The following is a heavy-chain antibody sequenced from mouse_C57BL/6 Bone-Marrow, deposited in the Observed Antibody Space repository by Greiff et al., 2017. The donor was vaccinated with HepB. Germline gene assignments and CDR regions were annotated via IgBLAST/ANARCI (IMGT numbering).Heavy chain of an antibody. D-gene: IGHD1-1*01. J-gene: IGHJ2*01. CDR3: ARRLTTVPGY. V-gene: IGHV1-19*01. Sequence: EVQLQQSGPVLVKPGASVKMSCKASGYAFTDYYMNWVKQSHGKSLEWIGVINPYNGGTSYNQKFKGKATLTVDKSSSTAYMELNSLTSEDSAVYYCARRLTTVPGYWGQGTTLTVSS. CDR2: INPYNGGT. CDR1: GYAFTDYY.